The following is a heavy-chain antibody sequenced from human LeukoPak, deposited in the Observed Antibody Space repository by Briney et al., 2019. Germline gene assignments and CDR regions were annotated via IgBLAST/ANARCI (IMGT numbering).Heavy chain of an antibody. D-gene: IGHD6-19*01. V-gene: IGHV3-33*08. J-gene: IGHJ4*02. CDR3: ARDSLDSSGWYYFDY. CDR1: GFTFSSYG. CDR2: IWYDGSNK. Sequence: PGRSLRLSCAASGFTFSSYGMHWVRQAPGKGLEWVAVIWYDGSNKYYADSVKGRFTISRDNSKNTLYLQMNSLRAEDTAVYYCARDSLDSSGWYYFDYWGQGTLVTVSS.